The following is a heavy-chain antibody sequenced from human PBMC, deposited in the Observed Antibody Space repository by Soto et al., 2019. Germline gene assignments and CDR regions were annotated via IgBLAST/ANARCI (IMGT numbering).Heavy chain of an antibody. CDR2: IKSKTDGGTT. V-gene: IGHV3-15*01. Sequence: GGSLRLSCAASGFTFSNAWMSWVRQAPGKGLEWVGRIKSKTDGGTTDYAAPVKGRFTISRDDSKNTLYLQMNSLKTEDTAVYYFTTSIVGATTLDYWGQGTLVTVSS. CDR3: TTSIVGATTLDY. D-gene: IGHD1-26*01. J-gene: IGHJ4*02. CDR1: GFTFSNAW.